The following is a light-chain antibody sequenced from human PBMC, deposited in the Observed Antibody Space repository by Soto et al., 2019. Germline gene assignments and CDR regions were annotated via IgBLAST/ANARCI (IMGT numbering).Light chain of an antibody. J-gene: IGLJ1*01. CDR1: SSDVGSYNL. CDR3: CSYAGSSTFV. Sequence: QSVLTQPASVSGSPGQSITISCTGTSSDVGSYNLVSWYQQHPGKAPKLMIYEGSKRPSGVSNRFSGSKSGNTASLTISGLQAQEEADYYCCSYAGSSTFVFGPGTKLTVL. CDR2: EGS. V-gene: IGLV2-23*03.